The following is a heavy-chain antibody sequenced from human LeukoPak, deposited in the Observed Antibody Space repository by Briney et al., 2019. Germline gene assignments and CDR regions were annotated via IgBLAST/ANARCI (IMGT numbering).Heavy chain of an antibody. V-gene: IGHV4-4*07. CDR3: ARRPAAIVYYYYGMDV. CDR1: AGSISSYY. D-gene: IGHD2-2*01. J-gene: IGHJ6*02. Sequence: SETLSLTCTVSAGSISSYYWSWIRQPAGKGLEWIGRIYTSGSTHYNPSLKSRVTISVDKSKNQFSLKLSSVTAADTAVYYCARRPAAIVYYYYGMDVWGQGTTVTVSS. CDR2: IYTSGST.